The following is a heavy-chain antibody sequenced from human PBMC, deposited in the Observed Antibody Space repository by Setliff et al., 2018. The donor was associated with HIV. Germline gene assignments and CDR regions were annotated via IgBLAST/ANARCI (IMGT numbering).Heavy chain of an antibody. D-gene: IGHD3-3*01. J-gene: IGHJ4*02. CDR2: IYTSGST. Sequence: SETLSLTCTVSGGSISTYYWSWIRQPPGKGLEWIGYIYTSGSTNCNPSLKSRVTISIDTSKNQFSLKLTSVTAADTAVYYCARLDSTIFGVVIIRDYWGQGTLVTVSS. V-gene: IGHV4-4*09. CDR1: GGSISTYY. CDR3: ARLDSTIFGVVIIRDY.